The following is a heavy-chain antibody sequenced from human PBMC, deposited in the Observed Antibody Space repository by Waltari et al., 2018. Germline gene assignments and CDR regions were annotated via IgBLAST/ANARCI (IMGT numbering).Heavy chain of an antibody. D-gene: IGHD6-19*01. J-gene: IGHJ4*02. V-gene: IGHV3-73*01. CDR1: GFSFSGSS. CDR3: SGGEVTGTDF. Sequence: EVQVVESGGGLVQPGGSLKLSCATSGFSFSGSSIHWVRQLSGKGLEWVGRIRREPYNYATAYSASVKGRFTISRDDSKNTAFLQMSSLMTEDTAVYYCSGGEVTGTDFWGQGTLVTVSS. CDR2: IRREPYNYAT.